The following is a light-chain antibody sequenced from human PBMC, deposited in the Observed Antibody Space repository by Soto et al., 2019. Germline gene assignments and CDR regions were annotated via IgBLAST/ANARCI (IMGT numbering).Light chain of an antibody. V-gene: IGLV2-14*01. CDR1: SSDVGGYNY. Sequence: QSALTQPASVSGSPGQSITISCTGTSSDVGGYNYVSWYQQHPGKAPKLMIYDVSNRPSGVSNRFSGSKSGNTASLTISGLQADDEADYYCSSYTSSSTVVFGGGTNVTVL. CDR3: SSYTSSSTVV. J-gene: IGLJ2*01. CDR2: DVS.